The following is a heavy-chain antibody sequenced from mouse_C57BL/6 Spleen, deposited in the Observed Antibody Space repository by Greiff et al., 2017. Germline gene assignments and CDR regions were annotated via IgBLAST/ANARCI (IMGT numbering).Heavy chain of an antibody. V-gene: IGHV1-26*01. CDR3: ARRGLRGTYAMDY. D-gene: IGHD2-4*01. J-gene: IGHJ4*01. Sequence: VQLQQSGPELVKPGASVKISCKASGYTFTDYYMNWVKQSHGKSLEWIGDINPNNGGTSYNQKFKGNATLTVDKSSSTAYMELRSLTSEDSAVYYCARRGLRGTYAMDYWGQGTSVTVSS. CDR2: INPNNGGT. CDR1: GYTFTDYY.